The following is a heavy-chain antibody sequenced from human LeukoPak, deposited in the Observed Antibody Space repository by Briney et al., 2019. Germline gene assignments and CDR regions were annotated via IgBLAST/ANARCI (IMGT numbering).Heavy chain of an antibody. CDR3: ARGRGSGSGWRRFDY. CDR1: GYTFTSYD. J-gene: IGHJ4*02. Sequence: ASVKVSCKASGYTFTSYDINWVRQATGQGLEWMGWMNPNSGNTVYAQKFQGRVTMTRDTSISTAYMELSSLTSEDSAVYYCARGRGSGSGWRRFDYWGQGTLVTVSS. D-gene: IGHD6-19*01. CDR2: MNPNSGNT. V-gene: IGHV1-8*01.